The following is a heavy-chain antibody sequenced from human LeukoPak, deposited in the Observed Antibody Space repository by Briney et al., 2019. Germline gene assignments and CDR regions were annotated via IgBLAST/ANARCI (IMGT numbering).Heavy chain of an antibody. V-gene: IGHV3-74*01. Sequence: PGGSLRLSCAASGFTYSSYWMRWVRQAPGKGLVWVGHLNSDGSSTTYADSVKGRFTISRDNAKNTLYLQMNSLRAEDTAVYYCARGLTIFGAVNDAFDIWGQGTMVTVSS. CDR3: ARGLTIFGAVNDAFDI. J-gene: IGHJ3*02. CDR2: LNSDGSST. CDR1: GFTYSSYW. D-gene: IGHD3-3*01.